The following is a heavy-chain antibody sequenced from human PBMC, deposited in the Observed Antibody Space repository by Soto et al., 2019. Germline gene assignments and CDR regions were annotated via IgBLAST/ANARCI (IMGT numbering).Heavy chain of an antibody. Sequence: SETLSLTCTVSGGSISSGGYYWSWIRQHPGKGLEWIGYIYYSGSTYYNPSLKSRVTISVDTSKNQFSLKLSSVTAADTAVYYCARDRKTYGSGSYYVGYYYGMDVWGQGTTVTVSS. D-gene: IGHD3-10*01. CDR3: ARDRKTYGSGSYYVGYYYGMDV. CDR2: IYYSGST. J-gene: IGHJ6*02. CDR1: GGSISSGGYY. V-gene: IGHV4-31*03.